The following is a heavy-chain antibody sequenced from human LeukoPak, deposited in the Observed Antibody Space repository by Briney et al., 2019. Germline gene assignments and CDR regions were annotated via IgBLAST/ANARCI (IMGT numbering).Heavy chain of an antibody. Sequence: GGSLRLSCVASGFSLSNYIMGWVRQAPGKGLEWVSTVSSSGSYTYYADSVKGRFTISRDNSKNTVYLEVNSLRAEDTAVYYCAKHRGSSGADARPAEYWGQGTLVTVSS. J-gene: IGHJ4*02. CDR1: GFSLSNYI. D-gene: IGHD5-12*01. CDR2: VSSSGSYT. CDR3: AKHRGSSGADARPAEY. V-gene: IGHV3-23*01.